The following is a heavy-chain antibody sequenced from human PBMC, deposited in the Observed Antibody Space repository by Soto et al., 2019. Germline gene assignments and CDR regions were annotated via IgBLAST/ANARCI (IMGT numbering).Heavy chain of an antibody. CDR2: IWYDGSNK. CDR3: ARDTGQYYFDY. V-gene: IGHV3-33*01. J-gene: IGHJ4*02. Sequence: QVQRVESGGGVVQPGRSLRLSCAASGFTFSSYGMHWVRQAPGKGLEWVAVIWYDGSNKYYADSVKGRFTISRDNSKNTLYLQMNSLRAEDTAVYYCARDTGQYYFDYWGQGTLVTVSS. CDR1: GFTFSSYG. D-gene: IGHD2-8*02.